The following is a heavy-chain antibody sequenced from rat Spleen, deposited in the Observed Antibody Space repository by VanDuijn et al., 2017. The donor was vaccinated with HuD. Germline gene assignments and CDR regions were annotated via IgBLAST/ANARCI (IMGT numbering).Heavy chain of an antibody. Sequence: EVQLVESGGGLVRPGRSMKLSCAVSGFTFRKYYMAWVRQAPTKGLEWVASISIGGSNTYYRDSVKGRFTISRDNAKSTLYLQMDSLRSEDTATYYCARKYSGYNSYYFDYWGQGVMVTVSS. V-gene: IGHV5-25*01. J-gene: IGHJ2*01. CDR2: ISIGGSNT. D-gene: IGHD1-9*01. CDR1: GFTFRKYY. CDR3: ARKYSGYNSYYFDY.